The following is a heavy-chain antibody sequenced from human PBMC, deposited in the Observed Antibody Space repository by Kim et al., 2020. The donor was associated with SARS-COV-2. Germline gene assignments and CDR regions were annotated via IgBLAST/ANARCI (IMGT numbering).Heavy chain of an antibody. CDR3: ASSSSGLGDFDY. J-gene: IGHJ4*02. V-gene: IGHV4-59*01. Sequence: NYNPPLKSRVTISVDTSKNQFSLKLSSVTAADTAVYYCASSSSGLGDFDYWGQGTLVTVSS. D-gene: IGHD6-6*01.